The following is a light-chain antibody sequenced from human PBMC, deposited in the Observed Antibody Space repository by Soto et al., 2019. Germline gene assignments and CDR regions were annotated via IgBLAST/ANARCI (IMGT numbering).Light chain of an antibody. CDR2: ETS. CDR3: QQYGSSPGT. CDR1: QSVRDSH. J-gene: IGKJ1*01. V-gene: IGKV3-20*01. Sequence: EIVLTQSPGTLSLSPGERATLPCRASQSVRDSHLAWYQQKPGQAPSLLIYETSSRATGIPDRFRGSGSGTEFALTITRVEPEDVAMYFFQQYGSSPGTFGLGTKVDI.